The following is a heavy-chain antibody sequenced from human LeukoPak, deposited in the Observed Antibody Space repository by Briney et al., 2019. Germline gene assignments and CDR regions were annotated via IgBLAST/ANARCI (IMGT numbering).Heavy chain of an antibody. CDR1: GYTFTSYD. D-gene: IGHD5-24*01. V-gene: IGHV1-8*01. Sequence: ASVKVSCKASGYTFTSYDINWVRQATGQGLEWMGWMNPNSGNTGYAQKFKGRVTMTRNTSISTAYMELSSLRSEDTAVYYCARVGDGYTYKNRRGYFQHWGQGTLVTVSS. CDR2: MNPNSGNT. CDR3: ARVGDGYTYKNRRGYFQH. J-gene: IGHJ1*01.